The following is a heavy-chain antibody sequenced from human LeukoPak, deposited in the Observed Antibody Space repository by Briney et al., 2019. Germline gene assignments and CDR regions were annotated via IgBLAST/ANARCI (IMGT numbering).Heavy chain of an antibody. J-gene: IGHJ5*02. CDR2: IYPGDSDT. CDR1: GYSFTSYW. Sequence: GESLKISCKGSGYSFTSYWIGWVRQMPGKGLEWMGIIYPGDSDTRYSPSFQGQVTISADKSISPAYLQWSSLKASDTAMYYCARLDKEVSVYYDFWSGYYTWSWFDPWGQGTLGTVSS. D-gene: IGHD3-3*01. CDR3: ARLDKEVSVYYDFWSGYYTWSWFDP. V-gene: IGHV5-51*01.